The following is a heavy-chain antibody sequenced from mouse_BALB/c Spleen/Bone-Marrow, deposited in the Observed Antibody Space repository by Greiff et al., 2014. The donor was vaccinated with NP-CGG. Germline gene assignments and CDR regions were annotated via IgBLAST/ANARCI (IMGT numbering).Heavy chain of an antibody. CDR1: GFNIKDTY. CDR2: IDPANGNT. J-gene: IGHJ4*01. V-gene: IGHV14-3*02. Sequence: EVQLQQSGAELVKPGASVKLSCTASGFNIKDTYMHWVKQRPEQGLEWIGRIDPANGNTKYDPMFQGKATITADTSSNTAYLQLSSLTSEDTAVYYCARGYYDYVYAMDYWGQGTSVTVSS. D-gene: IGHD2-4*01. CDR3: ARGYYDYVYAMDY.